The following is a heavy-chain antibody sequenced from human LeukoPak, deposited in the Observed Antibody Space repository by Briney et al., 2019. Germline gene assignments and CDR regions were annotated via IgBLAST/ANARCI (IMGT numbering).Heavy chain of an antibody. D-gene: IGHD6-19*01. J-gene: IGHJ4*02. CDR2: ISSSSSYI. V-gene: IGHV3-21*01. Sequence: GGSLRLSCAASGFTFSSYSMNWVRQAPGKGLEWVSSISSSSSYIYYADSVKGRFTISRDNAKNSLYLQMNSLRAEDTAVYYCARDGGLYSSGWYFYFVYWGQGTLVTVSS. CDR1: GFTFSSYS. CDR3: ARDGGLYSSGWYFYFVY.